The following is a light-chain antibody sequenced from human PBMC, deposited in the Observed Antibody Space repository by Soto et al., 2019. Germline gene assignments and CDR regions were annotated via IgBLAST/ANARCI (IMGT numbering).Light chain of an antibody. CDR1: ESISSW. V-gene: IGKV1-5*03. CDR3: QHYNSYSEA. CDR2: KAS. J-gene: IGKJ1*01. Sequence: QMTQIPSTLPASVGDTVTIICRASESISSWLAWYQQKPGKAPKLLIYKASTLKSGVPSRFSGSGSGTEFTLTISSLQPDDFATYYCQHYNSYSEAFGQGTKVDIK.